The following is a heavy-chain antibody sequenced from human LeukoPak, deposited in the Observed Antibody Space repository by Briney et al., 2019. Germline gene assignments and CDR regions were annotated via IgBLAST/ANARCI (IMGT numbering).Heavy chain of an antibody. V-gene: IGHV4-39*01. CDR3: ATKDGYKAY. CDR2: VHYTGTT. D-gene: IGHD5-24*01. Sequence: SETLSLTCSLSGGSMSSGTYSRAWIRQPPGKGLEWIGSVHYTGTTYYNPSLRSRVTISVDTSKNQFSLKLTSVTAADTAVYYCATKDGYKAYWGQGNRVPVS. CDR1: GGSMSSGTYS. J-gene: IGHJ4*02.